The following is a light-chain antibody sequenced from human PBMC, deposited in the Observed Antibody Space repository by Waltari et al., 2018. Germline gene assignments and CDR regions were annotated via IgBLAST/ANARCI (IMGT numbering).Light chain of an antibody. J-gene: IGLJ1*01. CDR1: NSYVGFYNC. V-gene: IGLV2-18*02. CDR2: QVS. CDR3: YSYTTSGIYV. Sequence: QSALTQPPSVSGSPGQSVTISCAGTNSYVGFYNCVSWYHQSPGTAPKLIVYQVSNRPSGVPDRFSGSKSGSTASLTISGLQAEDEADYYCYSYTTSGIYVFGTGTKVSVL.